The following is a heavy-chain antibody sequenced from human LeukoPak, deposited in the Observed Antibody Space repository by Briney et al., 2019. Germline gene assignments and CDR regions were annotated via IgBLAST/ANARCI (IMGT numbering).Heavy chain of an antibody. D-gene: IGHD2-21*01. CDR3: ARYSEVYYYVDV. CDR2: ISSSGSTI. CDR1: GFTFSSSW. J-gene: IGHJ6*03. Sequence: PGGSLRLSCEASGFTFSSSWMNWVRQAPGKGLEWVSYISSSGSTIYYADSVKGRFTISRDNAKKSMYLQMNSLRVEDTAVYFCARYSEVYYYVDVWGTGTTVTVSS. V-gene: IGHV3-48*03.